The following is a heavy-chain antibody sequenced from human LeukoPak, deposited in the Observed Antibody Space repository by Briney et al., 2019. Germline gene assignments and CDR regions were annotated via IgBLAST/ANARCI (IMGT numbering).Heavy chain of an antibody. Sequence: GGSLRLSCAASGFTFSDYYMSWIRQAPGKGLEWVSYISSSSSYTNYADSVKGRFTISRDNAKNSLYLQMDSLRAEDTAVYYCARDHSGSYKYYFDYWGQGTLVTVSS. J-gene: IGHJ4*02. CDR2: ISSSSSYT. V-gene: IGHV3-11*06. CDR1: GFTFSDYY. D-gene: IGHD1-26*01. CDR3: ARDHSGSYKYYFDY.